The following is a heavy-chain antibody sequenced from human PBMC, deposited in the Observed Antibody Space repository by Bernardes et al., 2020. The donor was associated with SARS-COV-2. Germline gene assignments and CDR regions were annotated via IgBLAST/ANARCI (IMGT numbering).Heavy chain of an antibody. J-gene: IGHJ2*01. Sequence: GGSLRLSCAASGFTFSSYAMHWVRQAPGKWLEWVAVISNDGINKHYVDSVKGRFTISRDNSKNTLYLQMNSLRAEDTAVYYCARGGYCSGGRCYWYFDLWGRGTLVTVSS. CDR3: ARGGYCSGGRCYWYFDL. D-gene: IGHD2-15*01. V-gene: IGHV3-30*03. CDR1: GFTFSSYA. CDR2: ISNDGINK.